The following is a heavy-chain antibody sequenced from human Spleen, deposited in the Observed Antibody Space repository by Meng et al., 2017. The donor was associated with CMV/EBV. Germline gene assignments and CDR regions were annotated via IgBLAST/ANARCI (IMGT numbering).Heavy chain of an antibody. Sequence: QLHLQGSGPGLVKPSGSLSLPCTVSGGSISSYYWSWIRQPPGKGLEWIGEINHSGSTNYNPSLKSRVTISVDTSKNQFSLKLSSVTAADTAVYYCARGGYSGYYGYWGQGTLVTVSS. CDR2: INHSGST. CDR1: GGSISSYY. V-gene: IGHV4-34*01. D-gene: IGHD5-12*01. J-gene: IGHJ4*02. CDR3: ARGGYSGYYGY.